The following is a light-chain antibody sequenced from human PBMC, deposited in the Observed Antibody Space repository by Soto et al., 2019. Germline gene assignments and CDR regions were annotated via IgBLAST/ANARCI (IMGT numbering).Light chain of an antibody. Sequence: EIVLTQSPGTLSLSPGERATLYCRASQSVSNSYLAWYQQSPGQAPRLLIYGASSRATGIPDRFSGSGSGTDFTLTISSLEPEDFAVYYCQQRSNFITFGQGTRLEIK. J-gene: IGKJ5*01. CDR1: QSVSNSY. CDR3: QQRSNFIT. CDR2: GAS. V-gene: IGKV3D-20*02.